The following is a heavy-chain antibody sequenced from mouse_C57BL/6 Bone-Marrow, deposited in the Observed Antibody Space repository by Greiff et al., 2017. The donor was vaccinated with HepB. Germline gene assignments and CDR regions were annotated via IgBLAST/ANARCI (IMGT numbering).Heavy chain of an antibody. Sequence: EVMLVESGGGLVQPGGSLKLSCAASGFTFSDYGMAWVRQAPRKGPEWVAFISNLAYSIYYADTVTGRFTISRENAKNTLYLEMSSPRSEDTAMYYCARASNYYAMDDWGQGTSVTVSS. V-gene: IGHV5-15*04. D-gene: IGHD2-5*01. J-gene: IGHJ4*01. CDR1: GFTFSDYG. CDR3: ARASNYYAMDD. CDR2: ISNLAYSI.